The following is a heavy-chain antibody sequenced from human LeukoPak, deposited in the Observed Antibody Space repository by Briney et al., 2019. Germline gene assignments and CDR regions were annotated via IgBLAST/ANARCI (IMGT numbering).Heavy chain of an antibody. CDR2: IYYSGST. Sequence: SETLSLTCTVSGYSISSGYYWGWIRQPPGKGLEWIGYIYYSGSTNYNPSLKSRVTISVDTSKNQFSLKLSSVTAADTAVYYCATAGKYGSGSYRDWGQGTLVTVSS. J-gene: IGHJ4*02. V-gene: IGHV4-61*01. CDR1: GYSISSGYY. D-gene: IGHD3-10*01. CDR3: ATAGKYGSGSYRD.